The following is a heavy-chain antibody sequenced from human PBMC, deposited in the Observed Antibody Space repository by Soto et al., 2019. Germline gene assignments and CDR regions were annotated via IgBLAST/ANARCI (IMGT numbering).Heavy chain of an antibody. D-gene: IGHD6-13*01. CDR3: AKDSTISAAGWFDP. CDR1: GFTFDDYA. CDR2: ISWNSGNI. Sequence: GGSLRLSCAASGFTFDDYAMHWFRQGPGKGLEWVSGISWNSGNIGYADSVKGRFTISRDNTKNSLYLQMNSLRAEDTALYYCAKDSTISAAGWFDPWGQGTPVTVSS. J-gene: IGHJ5*02. V-gene: IGHV3-9*01.